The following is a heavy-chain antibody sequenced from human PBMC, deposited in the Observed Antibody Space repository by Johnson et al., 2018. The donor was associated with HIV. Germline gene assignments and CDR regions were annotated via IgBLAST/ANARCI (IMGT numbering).Heavy chain of an antibody. Sequence: EKLVESGGGLIQPGGSLRLSCAASGFTVSSNYMSWVRQAPGQGLEWVSVIYSGGSTYYADSVKGRVTIPRDNSKNTLYLQMNSLKTEDTAVYYCTTSYSSGWYGANDAFDIWGQGTMVTVSS. D-gene: IGHD6-19*01. J-gene: IGHJ3*02. V-gene: IGHV3-53*01. CDR3: TTSYSSGWYGANDAFDI. CDR1: GFTVSSNY. CDR2: IYSGGST.